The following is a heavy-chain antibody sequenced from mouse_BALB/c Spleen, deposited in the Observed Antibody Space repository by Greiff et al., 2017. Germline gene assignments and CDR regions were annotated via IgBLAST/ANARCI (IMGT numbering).Heavy chain of an antibody. Sequence: EVQLVESGGGLVKPGGSLKLSCAASGFTFSSYAMSWVRQTPEKRLEWVASISSGGSTYYPDSVKGRFTISRDNARNILYLQMSSLRSEDTAMYYCARGYDSVAYWGQGTLVTVSA. CDR2: ISSGGST. V-gene: IGHV5-6-5*01. D-gene: IGHD2-3*01. J-gene: IGHJ3*01. CDR1: GFTFSSYA. CDR3: ARGYDSVAY.